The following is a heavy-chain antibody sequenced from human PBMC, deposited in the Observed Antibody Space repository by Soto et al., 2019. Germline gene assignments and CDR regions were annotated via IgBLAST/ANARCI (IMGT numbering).Heavy chain of an antibody. V-gene: IGHV2-5*01. D-gene: IGHD5-12*01. CDR3: AHILRGATIGND. J-gene: IGHJ4*02. CDR2: IYWNDDK. CDR1: GFSLSTSGVG. Sequence: QITLKESGPTLVKPTQTLTLTCTFSGFSLSTSGVGVGWIRQPPGKALEWLALIYWNDDKRYSPSLKSRLTITKDTSKNQVVLTMTNMDTVDTATYSCAHILRGATIGNDWGQGTLGTVSS.